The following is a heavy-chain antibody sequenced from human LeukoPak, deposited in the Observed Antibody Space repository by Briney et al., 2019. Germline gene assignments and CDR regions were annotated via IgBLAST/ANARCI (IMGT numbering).Heavy chain of an antibody. CDR3: ASGANSYGGY. V-gene: IGHV1-69*05. J-gene: IGHJ4*02. CDR1: GGTFSSYA. D-gene: IGHD5-18*01. Sequence: SVKVSCKASGGTFSSYAISWVRQAPEQGLEWMGRIIPIFGTANYAQKFQGRVTITTDESTSTAYMELSSLRSEDTAVYYCASGANSYGGYWGQGTLVTVSS. CDR2: IIPIFGTA.